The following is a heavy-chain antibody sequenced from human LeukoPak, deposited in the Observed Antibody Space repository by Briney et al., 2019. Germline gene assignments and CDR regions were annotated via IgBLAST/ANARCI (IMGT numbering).Heavy chain of an antibody. CDR3: ARVAGRWLQLERGLFDY. J-gene: IGHJ4*02. CDR2: INHSGST. V-gene: IGHV4-34*01. Sequence: SETLSLTCAVYGGSFSGYYWSWIRQPPGKGLEWIGEINHSGSTNYNPSLKSRVTISVDTSKNQFSLKLSSVTAADTAVYYCARVAGRWLQLERGLFDYWGQGTLVTVSS. D-gene: IGHD5-24*01. CDR1: GGSFSGYY.